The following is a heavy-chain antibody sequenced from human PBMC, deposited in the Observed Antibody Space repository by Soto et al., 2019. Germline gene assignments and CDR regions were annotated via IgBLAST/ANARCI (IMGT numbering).Heavy chain of an antibody. J-gene: IGHJ3*02. CDR2: IYYSGST. Sequence: SETLSLTCTVSGGSISSSSYYWGWIRQPPGKGLEWIGSIYYSGSTYYNPSLKSRVTISVDTSKNQFSLKLSSVTAADTAVYYCASVTIMITFGGVMDAFDIWGQGTMVTVSS. CDR3: ASVTIMITFGGVMDAFDI. V-gene: IGHV4-39*01. D-gene: IGHD3-16*01. CDR1: GGSISSSSYY.